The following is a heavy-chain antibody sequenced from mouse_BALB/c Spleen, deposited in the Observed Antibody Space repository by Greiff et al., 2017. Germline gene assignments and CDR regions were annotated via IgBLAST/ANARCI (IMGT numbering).Heavy chain of an antibody. CDR2: ISSGGGNT. CDR3: ARYTTVVDADAMDY. CDR1: GFSFSSYT. J-gene: IGHJ4*01. D-gene: IGHD1-1*01. Sequence: EVQLVESGGGLVKPGGSLKISCAASGFSFSSYTMTWVRQTQEKRLEWVATISSGGGNTYYTDSMKGRVTISRDNAKNNLYLQMSSLRSEDTALYYCARYTTVVDADAMDYWGQGTSVTVSS. V-gene: IGHV5-9*03.